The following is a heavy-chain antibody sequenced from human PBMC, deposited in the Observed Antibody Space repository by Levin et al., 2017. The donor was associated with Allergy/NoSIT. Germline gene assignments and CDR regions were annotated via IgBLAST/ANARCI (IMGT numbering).Heavy chain of an antibody. D-gene: IGHD6-13*01. CDR2: MYHLGST. J-gene: IGHJ4*02. V-gene: IGHV4-38-2*01. CDR3: ARTFGGSGWSPFDH. Sequence: SETLSLTCAVSGYFIANGYYWGWIRQPPGKQLEWIGNMYHLGSTYYNPSLRSRVTISIDKSKNEFSLNLRSVTAADTAVYYCARTFGGSGWSPFDHWGQGILVTVSS. CDR1: GYFIANGYY.